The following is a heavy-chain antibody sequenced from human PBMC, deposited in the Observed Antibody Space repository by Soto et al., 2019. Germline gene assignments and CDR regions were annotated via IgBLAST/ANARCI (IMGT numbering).Heavy chain of an antibody. CDR3: ARIGGYHGPLDY. V-gene: IGHV4-59*01. Sequence: NPSETLSLTCSVSGVSISSYFWSWIRQAPGRGLEWIGYTYHRGSTNYSPSLRSRVAISLDTSENQFSLKVNSVTAADTAVYYCARIGGYHGPLDYWGQGTTVTVYS. CDR1: GVSISSYF. J-gene: IGHJ4*02. CDR2: TYHRGST. D-gene: IGHD6-25*01.